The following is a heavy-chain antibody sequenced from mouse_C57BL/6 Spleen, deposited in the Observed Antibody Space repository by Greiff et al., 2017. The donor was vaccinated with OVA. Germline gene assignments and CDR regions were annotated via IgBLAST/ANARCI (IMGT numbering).Heavy chain of an antibody. CDR1: GYTFTSYW. V-gene: IGHV1-64*01. CDR3: ARADYYPYFDY. D-gene: IGHD1-1*01. CDR2: IHPNSGST. Sequence: QVQLQQPGAELVKPGASVKLSCKASGYTFTSYWMHWVKQRPGQGLEWIGMIHPNSGSTNYNEKFKSKATLTVYKSSSTAYMQLSSLTSEDSAVYYCARADYYPYFDYWGQGTTLTVSS. J-gene: IGHJ2*01.